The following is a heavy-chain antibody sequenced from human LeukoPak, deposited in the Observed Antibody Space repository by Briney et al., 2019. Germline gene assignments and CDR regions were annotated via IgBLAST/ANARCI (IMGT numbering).Heavy chain of an antibody. V-gene: IGHV3-7*01. D-gene: IGHD3-10*01. Sequence: GGSLRLSCAASGFTFSSYWMSWVRQAPGKGLEWVANIKQDGSKKYYADSVKGRFTISRDNSKNTLYLEMNSLRAEDTAVYYCAKDIGGYYDYWGQGILVTVSS. CDR2: IKQDGSKK. CDR1: GFTFSSYW. CDR3: AKDIGGYYDY. J-gene: IGHJ4*02.